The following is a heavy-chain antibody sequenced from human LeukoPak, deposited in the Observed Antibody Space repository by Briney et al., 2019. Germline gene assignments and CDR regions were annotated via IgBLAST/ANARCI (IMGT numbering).Heavy chain of an antibody. CDR3: ARDTYYYDSSGYYYVDHYFDY. CDR2: IYTSGST. Sequence: PSETLSLTCTGPGGSISSGSYYRSWIRQPAGKGLEWIGRIYTSGSTSYNPSLKSRVTISVDTSKNQFSLKLSSVTAADTAVYYCARDTYYYDSSGYYYVDHYFDYWGQGTLVTVSS. CDR1: GGSISSGSYY. V-gene: IGHV4-61*02. D-gene: IGHD3-22*01. J-gene: IGHJ4*02.